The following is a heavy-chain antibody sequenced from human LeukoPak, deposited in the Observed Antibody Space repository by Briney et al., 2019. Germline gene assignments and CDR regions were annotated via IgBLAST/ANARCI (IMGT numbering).Heavy chain of an antibody. CDR2: ISGSGGST. D-gene: IGHD2-21*02. CDR3: ARVYCGGDCYWGPFDY. Sequence: GGSLRLSCAASGFTFSSYAMSWVRQAPGKGLEWVSLISGSGGSTYYADSVKGRFTISRDNSKNTLYLQMNSLRAEDTAVYYCARVYCGGDCYWGPFDYWGQGTLVTVSS. J-gene: IGHJ4*02. CDR1: GFTFSSYA. V-gene: IGHV3-23*01.